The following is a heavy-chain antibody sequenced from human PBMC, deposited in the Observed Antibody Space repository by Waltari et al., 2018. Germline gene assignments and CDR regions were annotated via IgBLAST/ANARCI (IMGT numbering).Heavy chain of an antibody. J-gene: IGHJ4*02. D-gene: IGHD2-15*01. CDR1: GGSFSGYS. CDR3: ARGRRCSGGSCNSDFDY. V-gene: IGHV4-34*01. CDR2: INHSGST. Sequence: QVQLQQWGAGLLKPSETLSLTCAVYGGSFSGYSWSWIRQPPGKGLEWIGEINHSGSTNYNPSLKSRVTISVDTSKNQFSLKLSSVTAADTAVYYCARGRRCSGGSCNSDFDYWGQGTLVTVSS.